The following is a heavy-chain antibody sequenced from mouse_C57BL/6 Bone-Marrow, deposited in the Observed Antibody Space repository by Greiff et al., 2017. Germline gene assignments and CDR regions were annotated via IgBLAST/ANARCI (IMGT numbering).Heavy chain of an antibody. V-gene: IGHV3-6*01. J-gene: IGHJ3*01. Sequence: EVQLKESGPGLVKPSQSLSLTCSVTCYSITSGYYWNWIRQFPGNKLEWMGYISYDGSNNYNPSLKNRISITRDTSKNQFFLKLNSVTTEDTATXYCARGGLRGFAYWGQGTLVTVSA. CDR2: ISYDGSN. CDR3: ARGGLRGFAY. D-gene: IGHD2-4*01. CDR1: CYSITSGYY.